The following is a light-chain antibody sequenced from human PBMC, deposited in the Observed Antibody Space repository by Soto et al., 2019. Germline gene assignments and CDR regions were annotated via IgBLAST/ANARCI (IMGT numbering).Light chain of an antibody. J-gene: IGKJ1*01. V-gene: IGKV1-5*03. Sequence: DIQMTQSPSTLSASVGDRVTITCRASQSISSWLAWYQHRPGKAPKLLIYKASSLESGVPSRFSGSGSGTEFTLTISSLQPDDFATYYCQQYNSYSRTFGQGTKVDTK. CDR3: QQYNSYSRT. CDR1: QSISSW. CDR2: KAS.